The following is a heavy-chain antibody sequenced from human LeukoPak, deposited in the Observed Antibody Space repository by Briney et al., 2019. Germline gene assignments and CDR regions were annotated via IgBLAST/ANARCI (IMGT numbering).Heavy chain of an antibody. V-gene: IGHV1-18*01. CDR1: GYTFTSYG. CDR3: AREDSLGYCTNGVCSDY. CDR2: ISAYNGNT. J-gene: IGHJ4*02. D-gene: IGHD2-8*01. Sequence: PWASVKVSCKASGYTFTSYGISWVRQAPGQGLEWMGWISAYNGNTNYAQKLQGRVTMTTDTSTSTAYMELRSLRSDDTAAYYCAREDSLGYCTNGVCSDYWGQGTLVTVSS.